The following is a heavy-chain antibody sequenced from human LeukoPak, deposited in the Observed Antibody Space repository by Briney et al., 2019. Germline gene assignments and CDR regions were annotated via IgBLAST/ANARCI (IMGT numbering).Heavy chain of an antibody. CDR3: AKTLRPLKA. CDR2: ISGSGGST. J-gene: IGHJ5*02. V-gene: IGHV3-23*01. Sequence: GGSLRLSCATSGFTFSGYGMHWVRQAPGKGLEWVSAISGSGGSTYYADSVKGRFTISRDNSKNTLYLQMNSLRAEDTAVYYCAKTLRPLKAWGQGTLVTVSS. CDR1: GFTFSGYG. D-gene: IGHD6-6*01.